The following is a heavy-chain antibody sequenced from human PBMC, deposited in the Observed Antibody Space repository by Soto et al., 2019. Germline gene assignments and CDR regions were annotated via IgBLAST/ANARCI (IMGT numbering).Heavy chain of an antibody. D-gene: IGHD2-21*02. Sequence: ASVKVSCKASGGTFSSYAISWVRQAPGQGLEWMGGIIPIFGTANYAQKFQGRVTITADESTSTAYMELSSLRSEDTAVYYCARALLVVVTDPFDYWGPGTLVTVSS. J-gene: IGHJ4*02. CDR2: IIPIFGTA. CDR3: ARALLVVVTDPFDY. V-gene: IGHV1-69*13. CDR1: GGTFSSYA.